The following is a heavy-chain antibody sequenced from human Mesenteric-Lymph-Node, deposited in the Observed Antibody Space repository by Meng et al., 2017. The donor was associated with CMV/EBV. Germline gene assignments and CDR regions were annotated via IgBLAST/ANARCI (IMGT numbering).Heavy chain of an antibody. CDR2: INSDGSGT. Sequence: GESLKISCAASGFTFSPYWIHWVRQAPGKGLVWVSRINSDGSGTSYADSVKGRFTISRDNAKNSLYLQMNSLKADNTAVFYCAGRDLWGRGTMVTVSS. V-gene: IGHV3-74*01. CDR3: AGRDL. CDR1: GFTFSPYW. J-gene: IGHJ2*01.